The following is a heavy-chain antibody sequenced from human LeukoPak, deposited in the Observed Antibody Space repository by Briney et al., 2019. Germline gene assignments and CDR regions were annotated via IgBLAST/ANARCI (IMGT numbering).Heavy chain of an antibody. CDR2: IYHSGST. CDR3: ARGAGYSYELY. V-gene: IGHV4-38-2*02. CDR1: GYSISSGYY. D-gene: IGHD5-18*01. J-gene: IGHJ4*02. Sequence: SETLSLTCTVSGYSISSGYYWGWIRQPPGKGLEWIGSIYHSGSTYYNPSLKSRVTISVDTSKNQFSLKLSSVTAADTAVYYCARGAGYSYELYWGQGTLVTVSS.